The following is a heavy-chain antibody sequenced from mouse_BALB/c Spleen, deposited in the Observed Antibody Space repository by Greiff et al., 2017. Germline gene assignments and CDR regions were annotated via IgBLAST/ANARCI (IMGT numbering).Heavy chain of an antibody. CDR2: ILPGSGST. J-gene: IGHJ4*01. CDR1: GYTFSSYW. V-gene: IGHV1-9*01. D-gene: IGHD1-1*01. Sequence: VKLMESGAELMKPGASVKISCKATGYTFSSYWIEWVKQRPGHGLEWIGEILPGSGSTNYNEKFKGKATFTADTSSNTAYMQLSSLTSEDSAVYYCAARTYGIYAMDYWGQGTSVTVSS. CDR3: AARTYGIYAMDY.